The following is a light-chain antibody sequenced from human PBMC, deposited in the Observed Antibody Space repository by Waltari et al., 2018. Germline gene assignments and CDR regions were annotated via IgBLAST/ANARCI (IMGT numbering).Light chain of an antibody. V-gene: IGLV1-44*01. J-gene: IGLJ3*02. Sequence: QSVLTPPPSASGTPWQGVTIPCSGCNSTIGSNAVNWYQQLPGKAPRLLIYSTDQRPAGVPDRFSGSKSGTSASLAISGLQSEDEADYYCATWDDRLTGVLFGGGTKVTVL. CDR1: NSTIGSNA. CDR2: STD. CDR3: ATWDDRLTGVL.